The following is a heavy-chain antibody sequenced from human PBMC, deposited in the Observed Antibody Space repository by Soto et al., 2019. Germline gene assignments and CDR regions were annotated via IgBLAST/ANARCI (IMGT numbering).Heavy chain of an antibody. Sequence: GGSLRLSCAASGFTFSNFAMSWVRQAPGKGLEWVSSITSSSDRTYYAASVKGRFTISRDNSKNTLFLQMNSLRAEDTAVYYCARYIPGVRYYGMDVWGQGTTVTVSS. CDR3: ARYIPGVRYYGMDV. CDR2: ITSSSDRT. V-gene: IGHV3-23*01. J-gene: IGHJ6*02. CDR1: GFTFSNFA. D-gene: IGHD2-2*01.